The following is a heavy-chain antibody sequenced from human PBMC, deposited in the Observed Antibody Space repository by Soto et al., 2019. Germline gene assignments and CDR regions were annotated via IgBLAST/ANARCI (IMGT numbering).Heavy chain of an antibody. V-gene: IGHV4-39*01. CDR1: VGSISSSSHY. CDR3: ARRTSIEVAGKQRAFDI. CDR2: IYYSGST. D-gene: IGHD6-19*01. Sequence: QLQLQESGPGLVKPSETLSLTCTVSVGSISSSSHYWGWIRQPPGKVLEWIGGIYYSGSTYYNPTLKSRVTISVDTSKNQFSLKLSSVTAADTAVYYCARRTSIEVAGKQRAFDIWGQGTMVTVSS. J-gene: IGHJ3*02.